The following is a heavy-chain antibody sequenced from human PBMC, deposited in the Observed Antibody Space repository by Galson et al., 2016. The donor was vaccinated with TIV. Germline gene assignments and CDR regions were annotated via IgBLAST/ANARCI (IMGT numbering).Heavy chain of an antibody. J-gene: IGHJ4*02. CDR2: VYYTGGT. D-gene: IGHD1-7*01. CDR3: TREIAGTTVHS. Sequence: YYWGWIRQPPGKGLEWIGSVYYTGGTYYNPSLRGRVTVSLDTSNNQFFLKLSSVTAADTAVYYCTREIAGTTVHSWGQGALVTVSS. CDR1: YY. V-gene: IGHV4-38-2*02.